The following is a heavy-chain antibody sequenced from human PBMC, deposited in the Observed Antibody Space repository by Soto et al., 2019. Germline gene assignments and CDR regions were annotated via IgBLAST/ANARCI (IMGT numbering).Heavy chain of an antibody. Sequence: GGSLRLSCAASGFTVSSNYMSWVRQAPGKGLEWVSVIYSGGSTYYADSVKGRFTISRDNSKNTLYLQMNSLRAEDTAVYYCARSSSSSEAGRGYYYYYGMDVWGQGTTVTVSS. V-gene: IGHV3-53*01. CDR3: ARSSSSSEAGRGYYYYYGMDV. CDR2: IYSGGST. J-gene: IGHJ6*02. CDR1: GFTVSSNY. D-gene: IGHD6-6*01.